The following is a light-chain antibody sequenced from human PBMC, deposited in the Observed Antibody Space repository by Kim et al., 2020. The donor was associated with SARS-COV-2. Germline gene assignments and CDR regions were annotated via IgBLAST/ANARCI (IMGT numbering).Light chain of an antibody. CDR1: SSNIGAGYD. J-gene: IGLJ3*02. CDR3: QSYDSSLSGSV. V-gene: IGLV1-40*01. Sequence: QRVTISCTGSSSNIGAGYDVPWYQQLPGTAPKLLIYGNINRPSGVPDRFSGSKSGTSASLTITGLQAEDEADYSCQSYDSSLSGSVFGGGTQLTVL. CDR2: GNI.